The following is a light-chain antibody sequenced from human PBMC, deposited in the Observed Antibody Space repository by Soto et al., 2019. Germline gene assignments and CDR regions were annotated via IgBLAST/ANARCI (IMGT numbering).Light chain of an antibody. J-gene: IGKJ2*01. CDR3: QQYYSIPHT. CDR1: QSVLYSPNNKNY. CDR2: WTS. V-gene: IGKV4-1*01. Sequence: DIVMTQSPDSLAVSLGERATINCKSSQSVLYSPNNKNYLAWFQQKPGQPPKLLIYWTSVRESGVPDRFSGSGSGTDFTLTISSLQAEDVAVYYCQQYYSIPHTFGQGTKLEIK.